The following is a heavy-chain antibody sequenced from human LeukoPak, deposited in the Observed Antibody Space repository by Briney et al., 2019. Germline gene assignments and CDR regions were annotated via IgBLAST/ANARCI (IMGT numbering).Heavy chain of an antibody. V-gene: IGHV3-53*01. Sequence: GGALRLSCAASGFTVSRHYMSWVRQAPGKGREWVSSIYSPGGTYYADSVKGRFTISRDNSKNTIYLQMNSLRVEDTAVYYCARAPYPADSSATPPAFDIWGQGAMVTVSS. CDR1: GFTVSRHY. J-gene: IGHJ3*02. CDR2: IYSPGGT. CDR3: ARAPYPADSSATPPAFDI. D-gene: IGHD3-22*01.